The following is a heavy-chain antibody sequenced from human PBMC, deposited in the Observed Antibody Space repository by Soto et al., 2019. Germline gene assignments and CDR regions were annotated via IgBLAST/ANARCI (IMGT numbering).Heavy chain of an antibody. Sequence: QLQLQESGPGLVKPSETLSLTCSVSGGSISSSSFFWGWIRQPPGKGLEWIGSIYYSGSTFYNPSLQRRDTISVATSTNQFYLKLSSVTAADTAVYFCARASKLRGFCSGGSCSSFDDWGRGTLVTVSS. J-gene: IGHJ4*02. CDR2: IYYSGST. CDR3: ARASKLRGFCSGGSCSSFDD. V-gene: IGHV4-39*01. D-gene: IGHD2-15*01. CDR1: GGSISSSSFF.